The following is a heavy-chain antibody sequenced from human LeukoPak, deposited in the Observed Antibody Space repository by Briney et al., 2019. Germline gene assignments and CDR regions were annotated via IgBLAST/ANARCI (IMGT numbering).Heavy chain of an antibody. Sequence: GGSLRLSCAASGFTFSTYAMSWVRQAPGKGLEWVSSITGSGGSTYIADSVKGRFTISRDTSKNTLYLQMNSLRAEDTAVYYCATTRESSGTFDYWGQGTLVTVSS. J-gene: IGHJ4*02. V-gene: IGHV3-23*01. D-gene: IGHD6-19*01. CDR1: GFTFSTYA. CDR2: ITGSGGST. CDR3: ATTRESSGTFDY.